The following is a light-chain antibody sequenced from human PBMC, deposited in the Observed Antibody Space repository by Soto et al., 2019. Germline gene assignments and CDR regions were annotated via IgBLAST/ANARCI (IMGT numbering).Light chain of an antibody. CDR3: QQRGN. Sequence: EIVLTQSPATLSVSPVERSTLSCRASQSVNKHLAWYQHRPGQAPRLLIYDTSYRAAGIPARFSGSGSGTDFTLTISSLEPEDLAVYYCQQRGNFGPGNTGDIK. V-gene: IGKV3-11*01. J-gene: IGKJ3*01. CDR1: QSVNKH. CDR2: DTS.